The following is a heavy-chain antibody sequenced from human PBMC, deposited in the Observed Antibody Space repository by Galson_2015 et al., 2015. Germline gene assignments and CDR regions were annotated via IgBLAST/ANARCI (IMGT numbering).Heavy chain of an antibody. J-gene: IGHJ6*03. CDR2: IWYDGSNK. CDR3: ARGTGDSYYMDV. D-gene: IGHD3-10*01. CDR1: GFTFSSYG. Sequence: SLRLSCAASGFTFSSYGMHWVRQAPGKGLEWVAVIWYDGSNKYYADSVKGRFTISRDNSKNTLYLQMNSLRAEDTAVYYCARGTGDSYYMDVWGKGTTVTVSS. V-gene: IGHV3-33*01.